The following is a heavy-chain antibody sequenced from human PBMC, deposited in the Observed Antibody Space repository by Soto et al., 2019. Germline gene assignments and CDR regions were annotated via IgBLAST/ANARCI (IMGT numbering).Heavy chain of an antibody. Sequence: SETLSLTCTVSGGSISSGDDYWSWIRQPPGKGLEWIGYIYYSGSTYYNPSLKSRVTISVDTSKNQFSLKLSSVTAADKAVYYCARGGGYYYDSSGSGTPGDFDYWGQGTLVTVSS. CDR1: GGSISSGDDY. J-gene: IGHJ4*02. D-gene: IGHD3-22*01. V-gene: IGHV4-30-4*01. CDR3: ARGGGYYYDSSGSGTPGDFDY. CDR2: IYYSGST.